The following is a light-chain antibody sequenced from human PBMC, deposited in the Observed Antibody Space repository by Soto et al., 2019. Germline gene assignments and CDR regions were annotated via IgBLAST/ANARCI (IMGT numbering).Light chain of an antibody. CDR1: QGISSGY. CDR3: QQYGTSRGT. CDR2: GVS. Sequence: IVLTQSPDTLSLSLGERAILSCRASQGISSGYLAWYQQKPGQSPRLLVYGVSSRAIDVPDRFSGSGSGTAFTLTISRLEPEDVAVYYCQQYGTSRGTFGQGTRLEI. V-gene: IGKV3-20*01. J-gene: IGKJ2*01.